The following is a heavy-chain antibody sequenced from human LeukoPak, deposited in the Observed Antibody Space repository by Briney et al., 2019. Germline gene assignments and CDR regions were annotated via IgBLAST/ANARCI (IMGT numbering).Heavy chain of an antibody. J-gene: IGHJ4*02. Sequence: GGSLRLSCAASGFTFSNALMSWVRQAPGKGLEWVGRIKSKTDGGTTDYAAPVKGRLTISRDDSKNTLYLQMNSLKTEDTAVYYCTTTYYYHSSGYYYVGIFDYWGQGTLVTVSS. CDR2: IKSKTDGGTT. D-gene: IGHD3-22*01. CDR1: GFTFSNAL. V-gene: IGHV3-15*01. CDR3: TTTYYYHSSGYYYVGIFDY.